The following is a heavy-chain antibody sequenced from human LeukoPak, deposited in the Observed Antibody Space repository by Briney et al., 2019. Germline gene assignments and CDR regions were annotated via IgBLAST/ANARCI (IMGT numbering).Heavy chain of an antibody. CDR3: ARESDYDYVWGSYRYPDY. D-gene: IGHD3-16*02. CDR2: ISSSSSYI. Sequence: PGGSLRLSCAASGFTFSNYSMNWVRQAPGKGLEWVSSISSSSSYIYYADSVKGRFTISRDNAKNSLYLQMNRLRAEDTAVYYCARESDYDYVWGSYRYPDYWGQGTLVTVSS. J-gene: IGHJ4*02. V-gene: IGHV3-21*01. CDR1: GFTFSNYS.